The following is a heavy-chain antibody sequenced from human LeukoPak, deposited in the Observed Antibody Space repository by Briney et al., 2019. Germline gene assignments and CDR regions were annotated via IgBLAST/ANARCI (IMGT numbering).Heavy chain of an antibody. J-gene: IGHJ4*02. CDR2: IYHSGST. Sequence: SGTLSLTCAVSGGSISSSNWWSWVRQPPGKGLEWIGEIYHSGSTNYNPSLKSRVTISVDKSKNQFSLKLNSVTAADTAVYFCASAPLGNSFGYMAYWGQGALVTVSS. V-gene: IGHV4-4*02. CDR3: ASAPLGNSFGYMAY. D-gene: IGHD5-18*01. CDR1: GGSISSSNW.